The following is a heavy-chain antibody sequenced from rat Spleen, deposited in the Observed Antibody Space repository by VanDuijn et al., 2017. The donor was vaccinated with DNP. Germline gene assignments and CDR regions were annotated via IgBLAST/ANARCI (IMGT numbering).Heavy chain of an antibody. CDR2: ISPSGDST. CDR1: GFSFSNYG. J-gene: IGHJ4*01. CDR3: ARHRTIMPYYYAMDA. D-gene: IGHD1-12*01. Sequence: EVQLVESGGGLGQPGRSLKLSCAASGFSFSNYGIHWIRQAPTKGLEWVASISPSGDSTYYRDSVKGRFTISRDNAKNTLYLQMDSLRSEDTATYYCARHRTIMPYYYAMDAWGQGASVTVSS. V-gene: IGHV5-19*01.